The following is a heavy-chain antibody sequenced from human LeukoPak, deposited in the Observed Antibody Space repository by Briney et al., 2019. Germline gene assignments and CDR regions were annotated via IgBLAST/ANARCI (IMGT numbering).Heavy chain of an antibody. J-gene: IGHJ3*02. D-gene: IGHD3-22*01. CDR3: ARASYYDSSGYYVEIDAFDI. CDR1: GFTFSNYA. CDR2: ITGSGGST. V-gene: IGHV3-23*01. Sequence: GGSLRLSCAASGFTFSNYAMSWVRQAPGRGLEWVSAITGSGGSTYYADSVKGRFTISRDNSKNTLFLQMNSLRAEDTAVYYCARASYYDSSGYYVEIDAFDIWGQGTMVTVSS.